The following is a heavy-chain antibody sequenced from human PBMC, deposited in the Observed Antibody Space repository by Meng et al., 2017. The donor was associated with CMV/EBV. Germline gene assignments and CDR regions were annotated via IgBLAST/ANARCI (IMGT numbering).Heavy chain of an antibody. CDR1: SGSISSYY. D-gene: IGHD2-2*01. CDR2: IYFSGST. V-gene: IGHV4-59*01. J-gene: IGHJ4*02. CDR3: ARVPLGYCSSTSCYPDY. Sequence: SETLSLTCTVSSGSISSYYWSWIRQPPGKGLEWIGYIYFSGSTNYNPSLKSRVTISVDTSKNQFSLKLSSVTAADTAVYYCARVPLGYCSSTSCYPDYWGQGTLVTSPQ.